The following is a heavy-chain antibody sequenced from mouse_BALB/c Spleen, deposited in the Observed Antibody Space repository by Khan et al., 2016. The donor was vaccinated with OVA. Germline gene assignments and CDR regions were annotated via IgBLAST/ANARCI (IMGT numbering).Heavy chain of an antibody. J-gene: IGHJ2*01. V-gene: IGHV5-17*02. Sequence: EVQRVESGGGLVQPGGSRKLSCAASGFTFSSYGMHWVRQAPEKGLEWVAYISGDSNTIYYADTVKGRFTISRDNPKNTLFLQMTSLMSEDTARYYCATSYFYGDYFDYWGPGNTLTVSS. CDR2: ISGDSNTI. CDR3: ATSYFYGDYFDY. D-gene: IGHD1-1*01. CDR1: GFTFSSYG.